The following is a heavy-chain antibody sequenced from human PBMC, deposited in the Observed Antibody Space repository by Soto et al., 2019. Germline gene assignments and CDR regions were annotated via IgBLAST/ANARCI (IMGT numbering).Heavy chain of an antibody. Sequence: GGPLRLSCAASGFTFSSYAMTWVRQAPGKGLEWVSAISGSGGSTYYADSVKGRFTVSRDNSKNTLYLQMNSLRAEDTAVYYCAKDRKKGGGWYEDYWGQGTLVTVSS. D-gene: IGHD6-19*01. CDR3: AKDRKKGGGWYEDY. J-gene: IGHJ4*02. CDR1: GFTFSSYA. V-gene: IGHV3-23*01. CDR2: ISGSGGST.